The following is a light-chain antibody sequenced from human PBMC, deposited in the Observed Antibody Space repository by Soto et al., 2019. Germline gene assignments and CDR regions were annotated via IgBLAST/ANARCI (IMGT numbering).Light chain of an antibody. J-gene: IGKJ1*01. CDR2: GAS. V-gene: IGKV3-20*01. CDR3: QQYGSSPTT. CDR1: QSVTSNY. Sequence: EIVLTQSPGTLSLSPGERATLSCRASQSVTSNYLAWYQQTPGQAPRLLFFGASIRATGIPDRFSGSGSGTDFTLTINRLEPEDYAVYHCQQYGSSPTTFGQGTKVEIK.